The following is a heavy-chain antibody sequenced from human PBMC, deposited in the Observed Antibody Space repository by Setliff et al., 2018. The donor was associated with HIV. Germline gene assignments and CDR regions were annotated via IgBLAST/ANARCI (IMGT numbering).Heavy chain of an antibody. CDR1: GVSFNNYA. Sequence: GGSLRLSCAASGVSFNNYAMSWVRQAPGKGLEWVSAISGGGGGTNYADSVKGRFTISRDNSKNMLYLQMDSLRAEDTAVYFCAKSGFGVVALGINNWFDPWGQGTLVTVSS. J-gene: IGHJ5*02. CDR3: AKSGFGVVALGINNWFDP. V-gene: IGHV3-23*01. CDR2: ISGGGGGT. D-gene: IGHD3-10*01.